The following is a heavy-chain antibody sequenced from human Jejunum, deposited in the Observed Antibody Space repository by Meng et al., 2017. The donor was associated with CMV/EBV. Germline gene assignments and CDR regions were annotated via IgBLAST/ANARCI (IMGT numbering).Heavy chain of an antibody. CDR2: INNDGGTT. V-gene: IGHV3-74*03. Sequence: ASAFTFSDDWMHWVRQAPGKGLVWVSRINNDGGTTVYADYVKGRFTISRDNAKNTLSLQMNSLRGEDTAVYYCAREQSSSYAFDIWGQGTVVTVSS. CDR1: AFTFSDDW. J-gene: IGHJ3*02. CDR3: AREQSSSYAFDI. D-gene: IGHD6-6*01.